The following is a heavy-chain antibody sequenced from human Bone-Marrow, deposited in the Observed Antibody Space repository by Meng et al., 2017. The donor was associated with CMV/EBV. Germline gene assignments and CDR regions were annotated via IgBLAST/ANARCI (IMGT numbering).Heavy chain of an antibody. J-gene: IGHJ6*02. CDR1: GFTFDDYA. V-gene: IGHV3-9*01. CDR3: ARVTGAGWLRFPDV. CDR2: ISWNSGSI. Sequence: SLKISCAASGFTFDDYAMHWVRQAPGKGLEWVSGISWNSGSIGYADSVKGRFTISRDNAKNSLYLQMNSLRAEDTAVYYCARVTGAGWLRFPDVWGQGTTVTVSS. D-gene: IGHD5-12*01.